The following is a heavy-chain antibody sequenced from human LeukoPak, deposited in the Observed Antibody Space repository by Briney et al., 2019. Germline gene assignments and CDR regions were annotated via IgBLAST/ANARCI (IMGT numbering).Heavy chain of an antibody. CDR2: ISHSGST. Sequence: SETLSLICAFYGGSFSGYYWSWIRQPPGKGLEWIGEISHSGSTNYNPSLKSRVTMSLDTSKNQLSLKVTSVTAADTAVYYCARGPFEMNTIRPFPFDLWGQGTLVTVSS. J-gene: IGHJ4*02. CDR3: ARGPFEMNTIRPFPFDL. V-gene: IGHV4-34*01. D-gene: IGHD5-24*01. CDR1: GGSFSGYY.